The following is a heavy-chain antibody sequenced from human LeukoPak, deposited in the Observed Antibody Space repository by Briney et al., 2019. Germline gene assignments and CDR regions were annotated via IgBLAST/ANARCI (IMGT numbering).Heavy chain of an antibody. V-gene: IGHV4-39*07. CDR1: GGSISSSSYY. Sequence: SETLSLTCTVSGGSISSSSYYWGWIRQPPGKGLEWIGSIYYSGSTYYNPSLKSRVTISVDTSKNQFSLKLSSVTAADTAVYYCARILAGSVLDYWGQGTLVTVSS. CDR2: IYYSGST. CDR3: ARILAGSVLDY. D-gene: IGHD3-10*01. J-gene: IGHJ4*02.